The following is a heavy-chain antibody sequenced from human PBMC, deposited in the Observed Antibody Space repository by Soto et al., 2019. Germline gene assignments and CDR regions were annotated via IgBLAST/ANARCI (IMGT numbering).Heavy chain of an antibody. V-gene: IGHV2-5*01. CDR3: AHRRGGMRNAFVI. CDR1: GFSLSDVGVG. J-gene: IGHJ3*02. CDR2: IYWNEEK. Sequence: ASGPTLVNPTQTLTLTCIFSGFSLSDVGVGVGWIRQPPGKALEWVALIYWNEEKTYSPSLRSRLTVAKETSKNQVVLTMSNMDHVDPGTYYCAHRRGGMRNAFVIWGHGTMDTLSS. D-gene: IGHD2-15*01.